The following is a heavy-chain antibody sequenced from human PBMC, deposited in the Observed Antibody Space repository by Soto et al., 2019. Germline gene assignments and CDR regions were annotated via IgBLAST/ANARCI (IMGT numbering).Heavy chain of an antibody. CDR3: ARLGGSYQRD. CDR2: IYYRGST. V-gene: IGHV4-59*01. J-gene: IGHJ4*02. D-gene: IGHD2-15*01. Sequence: QVQLQESGPGLVKPSETLSLTCTVSGGSISSYYWSWIRQPPGKGLEWIGYIYYRGSTNYNPSLKSRGTIAVDTSKNQFSLKLSSVTAADTAVYYCARLGGSYQRDWGQGTLVTVSS. CDR1: GGSISSYY.